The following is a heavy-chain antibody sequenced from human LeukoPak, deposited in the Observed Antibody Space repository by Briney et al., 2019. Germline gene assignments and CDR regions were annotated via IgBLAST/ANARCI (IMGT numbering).Heavy chain of an antibody. D-gene: IGHD4-11*01. CDR1: GFTFNRYN. V-gene: IGHV3-30*18. CDR2: ISYDGSNK. J-gene: IGHJ4*02. CDR3: ANPPTVTSSHY. Sequence: QTGGSLRLSCAASGFTFNRYNMNWVRQAPGKGLEWVAVISYDGSNKYYADSVKGRFTISRDNSKNTLYLQMNSLRAEDTAIYYCANPPTVTSSHYWGQGTLVTVSS.